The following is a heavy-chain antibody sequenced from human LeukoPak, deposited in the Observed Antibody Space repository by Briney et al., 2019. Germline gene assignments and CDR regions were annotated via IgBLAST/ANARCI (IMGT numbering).Heavy chain of an antibody. V-gene: IGHV3-74*01. CDR3: ARDPSAYSYGGDY. CDR2: ISSDGSNT. Sequence: GWSLRLSCPASGATFSSYWMHWVRQAPGKGLVWVSRISSDGSNTGYADSVKGRFTISRDNAKNTLYLQMNSLRAEDTAVYYCARDPSAYSYGGDYWGQGTLVTVSS. CDR1: GATFSSYW. J-gene: IGHJ4*02. D-gene: IGHD5-18*01.